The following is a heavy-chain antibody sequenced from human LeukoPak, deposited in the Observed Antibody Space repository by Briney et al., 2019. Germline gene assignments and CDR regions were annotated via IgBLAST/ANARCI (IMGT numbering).Heavy chain of an antibody. CDR3: ARQRRRCFDWLGLGWFDP. V-gene: IGHV5-51*01. D-gene: IGHD3-9*01. Sequence: GESLKISCKGSGYSFTSYWIGWVRQMPGKGLEWMGIIYPGDSDTRYSPSFQGQVTISADKSISTAYLQWSSLKASDTAMYYCARQRRRCFDWLGLGWFDPWGQGTLVTVSS. CDR1: GYSFTSYW. CDR2: IYPGDSDT. J-gene: IGHJ5*02.